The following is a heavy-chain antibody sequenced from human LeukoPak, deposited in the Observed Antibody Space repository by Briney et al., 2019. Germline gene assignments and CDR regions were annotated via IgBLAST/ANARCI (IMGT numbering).Heavy chain of an antibody. V-gene: IGHV3-11*05. CDR1: RYTLNVFY. Sequence: GGSLTLSCAAPRYTLNVFYQSWMRQEPGQVVERRSYITRIGSDTNYADSVKGRFIISRNNANNSLFLQMNNLRAEDTAVYYCAKGHTVLALGGQGTLVTVSS. CDR2: ITRIGSDT. D-gene: IGHD3-3*01. CDR3: AKGHTVLAL. J-gene: IGHJ4*02.